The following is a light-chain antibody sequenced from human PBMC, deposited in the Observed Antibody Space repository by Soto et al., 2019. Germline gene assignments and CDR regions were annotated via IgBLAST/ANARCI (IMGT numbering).Light chain of an antibody. CDR2: WAY. Sequence: DIVMTQSPDSLAVSVGERATINCESSQSVLYSSNNKNCLAWYQQKPGQPPKLLIYWAYIRESGVPDRFSGGGSGTDFTLTISGLQAEDVAVYYCQQYCVRPWTFGQGTKVEIK. CDR3: QQYCVRPWT. V-gene: IGKV4-1*01. J-gene: IGKJ1*01. CDR1: QSVLYSSNNKNC.